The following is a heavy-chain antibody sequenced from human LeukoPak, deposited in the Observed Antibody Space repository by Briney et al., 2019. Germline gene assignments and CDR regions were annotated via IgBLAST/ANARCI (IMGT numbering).Heavy chain of an antibody. Sequence: ASVKVSCKASGYTFTGYYMHWVRQAPGQGLEWMGRINPNSGGTNYAQKFQGRVTMTRDTSISTADMELRRLRSDATAVYYCARPLLPYCSGGSCYSAWQHWGRGTLVTVSS. CDR1: GYTFTGYY. D-gene: IGHD2-15*01. V-gene: IGHV1-2*06. CDR3: ARPLLPYCSGGSCYSAWQH. CDR2: INPNSGGT. J-gene: IGHJ1*01.